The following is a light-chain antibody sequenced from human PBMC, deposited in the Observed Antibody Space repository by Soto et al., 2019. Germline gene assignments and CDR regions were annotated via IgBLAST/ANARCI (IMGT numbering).Light chain of an antibody. CDR1: SSNIGAGYD. CDR3: QSFDSSLSGWV. J-gene: IGLJ3*02. CDR2: SDN. Sequence: QSALTQPPSVSGAPGQRVTISCTGSSSNIGAGYDVHWYQQLPGTAPKLLIYSDNSRPSGVPDRFSGSKSGTSASLAITGLQAEDEADYYCQSFDSSLSGWVFGGGTKVTVL. V-gene: IGLV1-40*01.